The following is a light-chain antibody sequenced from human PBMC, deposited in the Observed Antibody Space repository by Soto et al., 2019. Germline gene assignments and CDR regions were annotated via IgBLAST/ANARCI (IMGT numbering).Light chain of an antibody. V-gene: IGKV3-15*01. CDR2: GAS. J-gene: IGKJ1*01. CDR3: QQYNNWWT. CDR1: QSINSN. Sequence: VMTQAPATLSASPGERATPSCTASQSINSNLAWYQQRPGQAPRLLIYGASTRATGIPARFSGSGSGTEFTLTISSLQSEDFAVYYCQQYNNWWTFGQGTKVDIK.